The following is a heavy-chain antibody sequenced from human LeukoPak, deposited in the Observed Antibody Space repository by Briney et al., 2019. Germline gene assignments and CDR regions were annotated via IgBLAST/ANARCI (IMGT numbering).Heavy chain of an antibody. Sequence: SETLSLTCTVSGGSINSSSYYWGWIRQPPGKGLEWIGSIFYSGNTYDNPSLKSRVTISVDTSKNQFSLKLNSVTAADTAVYYCARGLRYFDWLPSAWGQGTLVTVSS. J-gene: IGHJ5*02. D-gene: IGHD3-9*01. CDR3: ARGLRYFDWLPSA. CDR1: GGSINSSSYY. CDR2: IFYSGNT. V-gene: IGHV4-39*01.